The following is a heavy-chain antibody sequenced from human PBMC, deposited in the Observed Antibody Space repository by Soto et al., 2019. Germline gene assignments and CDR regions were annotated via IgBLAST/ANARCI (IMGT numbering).Heavy chain of an antibody. Sequence: PSETLSLTCTVSGGSISSSSYYWGWIRQPPGKGLEWIGSIYYSGSTYYNPSLKSRVTISVDTSKNQFSLKLSSVTAADTAVYYCARSRAGYCSGGSCYSLVAEWFDPWGQGTLVTVSS. CDR3: ARSRAGYCSGGSCYSLVAEWFDP. V-gene: IGHV4-39*01. CDR1: GGSISSSSYY. J-gene: IGHJ5*02. CDR2: IYYSGST. D-gene: IGHD2-15*01.